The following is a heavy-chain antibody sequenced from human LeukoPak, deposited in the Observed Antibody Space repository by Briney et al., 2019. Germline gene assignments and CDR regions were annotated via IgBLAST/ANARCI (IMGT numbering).Heavy chain of an antibody. CDR2: IRYDGSNK. Sequence: GGSLRLSCAASGFTFSSYGMHWVRQAPGKGLEWVAFIRYDGSNKYYADSVKGRFTISRDNSKNTLYLQMNSLRAEDTAVYYCARLDYYDSSGYGAFDIWGQGTMVTVSS. J-gene: IGHJ3*02. CDR1: GFTFSSYG. CDR3: ARLDYYDSSGYGAFDI. D-gene: IGHD3-22*01. V-gene: IGHV3-30*02.